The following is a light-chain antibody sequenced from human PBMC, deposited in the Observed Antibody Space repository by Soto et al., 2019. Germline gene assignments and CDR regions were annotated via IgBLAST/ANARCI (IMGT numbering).Light chain of an antibody. J-gene: IGKJ4*01. CDR2: KAS. CDR1: QTISTW. CDR3: RQYNTFPLT. Sequence: IHMTHSRSTLSASVGDIVTMSCRASQTISTWLAWYQQKPGKAPNLLIYKASSLESGVPSRFSGSGSGTEFTLTISSLQPHDFATYHCRQYNTFPLTFRGGTKVDIK. V-gene: IGKV1-5*03.